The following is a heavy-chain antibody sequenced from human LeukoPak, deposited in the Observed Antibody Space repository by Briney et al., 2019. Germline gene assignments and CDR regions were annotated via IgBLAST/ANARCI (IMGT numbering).Heavy chain of an antibody. Sequence: PGGSLRLSCAASGFTFSSYAMSWVRQAPGKGLEWVSAISGSGGSTYYADSVKGRFTISRDNSKNTLYLQMNSLRAEDTAVYYCASFTFGGVIVKARLDYWGQGTLVTVSS. J-gene: IGHJ4*02. V-gene: IGHV3-23*01. CDR2: ISGSGGST. D-gene: IGHD3-16*02. CDR1: GFTFSSYA. CDR3: ASFTFGGVIVKARLDY.